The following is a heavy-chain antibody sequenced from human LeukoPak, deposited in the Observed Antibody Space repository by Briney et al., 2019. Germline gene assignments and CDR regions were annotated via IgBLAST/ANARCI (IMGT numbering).Heavy chain of an antibody. CDR1: GFTFSSYA. Sequence: GGSLRLSWAASGFTFSSYAMSWVRQAPGKGLEWVSAISGSGGGTYYADSVKGRFTISRDNSKNTLYLQMNSLRAEDTAVYYCAKGHHSGYIQGDYWGQGTLVTVSS. J-gene: IGHJ4*02. CDR2: ISGSGGGT. CDR3: AKGHHSGYIQGDY. V-gene: IGHV3-23*01. D-gene: IGHD5-12*01.